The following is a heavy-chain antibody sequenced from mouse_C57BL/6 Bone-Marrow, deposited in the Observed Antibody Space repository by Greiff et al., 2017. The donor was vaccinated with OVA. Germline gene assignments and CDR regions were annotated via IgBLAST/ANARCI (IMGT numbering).Heavy chain of an antibody. CDR3: AREGSSGGYYAMDY. Sequence: EVQLVESEGGLVQPGSSMKLSCTASGFTFSDYYMAWVRQVPEKGLEWVANINYDGSSTYYLDSLKSRFIISRDNAKNILYLQMSSLKSEDTATYYCAREGSSGGYYAMDYWGQGTSVTVSS. CDR1: GFTFSDYY. V-gene: IGHV5-16*01. D-gene: IGHD1-1*01. J-gene: IGHJ4*01. CDR2: INYDGSST.